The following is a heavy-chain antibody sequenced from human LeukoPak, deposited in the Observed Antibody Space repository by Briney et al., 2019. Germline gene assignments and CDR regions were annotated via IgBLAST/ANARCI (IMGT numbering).Heavy chain of an antibody. D-gene: IGHD6-13*01. CDR1: GGSFSGYY. V-gene: IGHV4-34*01. J-gene: IGHJ6*02. CDR3: AFSRTLYSSSWYGNYYYYYYGMDG. Sequence: SETLSLTCAVYGGSFSGYYWSWIRQPPGKGLEWIGEINHSGSTKYNPSLKSRVTISVDTSKNQFSLKLSSVTAADTAVYYCAFSRTLYSSSWYGNYYYYYYGMDGRGQGTKVNVSS. CDR2: INHSGST.